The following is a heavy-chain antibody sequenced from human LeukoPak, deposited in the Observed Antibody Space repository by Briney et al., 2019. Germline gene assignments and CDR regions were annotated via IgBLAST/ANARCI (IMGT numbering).Heavy chain of an antibody. CDR3: ARVLGDNGYGSGYYEY. CDR1: GFTFSSSS. Sequence: GGSLRLSCAASGFTFSSSSMNWVRQAPGKGLEWVSSISTSEYINYADSVKGRFTVSRDNPKNSLYLQMNSLRAEDTAVYYCARVLGDNGYGSGYYEYWGQGALVTVSS. D-gene: IGHD3-10*01. J-gene: IGHJ4*02. V-gene: IGHV3-21*01. CDR2: ISTSEYI.